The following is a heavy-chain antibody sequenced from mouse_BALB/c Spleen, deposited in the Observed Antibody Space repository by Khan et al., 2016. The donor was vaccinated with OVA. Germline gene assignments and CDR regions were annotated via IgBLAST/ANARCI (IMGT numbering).Heavy chain of an antibody. CDR3: ARGYFGNYEFAY. J-gene: IGHJ3*01. CDR2: IFPGTGTT. Sequence: QVQLQQSGAELVKPGASVKLSCKTSGYTFTNYWIQWVKQRPGQGLGWIGEIFPGTGTTYYNENFKATATLPIDTSSSTAYMQLSSLPSEDSAVYFCARGYFGNYEFAYWGQGTLVTVSA. CDR1: GYTFTNYW. V-gene: IGHV1S132*01. D-gene: IGHD2-1*01.